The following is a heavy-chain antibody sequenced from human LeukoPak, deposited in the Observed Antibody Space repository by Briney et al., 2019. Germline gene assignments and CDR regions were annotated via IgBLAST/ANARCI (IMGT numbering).Heavy chain of an antibody. CDR1: GWSFSGFY. CDR2: ITNSETN. V-gene: IGHV4-34*01. D-gene: IGHD3-10*01. CDR3: ARVSGSGSRTPKTLDY. J-gene: IGHJ4*02. Sequence: SVTLSLTCAVYGWSFSGFYWSWLRQPPGKGLVGSGEITNSETNNYNPSLNRRVTISVYTSKNQFSLKLSSVTAADTAMYYCARVSGSGSRTPKTLDYWGQGTRVTVSS.